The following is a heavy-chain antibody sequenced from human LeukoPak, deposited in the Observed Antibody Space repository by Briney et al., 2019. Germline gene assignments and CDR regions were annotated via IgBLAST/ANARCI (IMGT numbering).Heavy chain of an antibody. D-gene: IGHD1-26*01. CDR1: GGSISSSNYY. Sequence: KASETLSLTCTVSGGSISSSNYYWGWIRQPPGKGLEWLGIIYYSGNTYYNPSLKSRVTISIDTSKNQFSLKLSSLTAADTAFYYCARDSTGSCSFDYWGQGTLVTVSS. CDR2: IYYSGNT. V-gene: IGHV4-39*07. J-gene: IGHJ4*02. CDR3: ARDSTGSCSFDY.